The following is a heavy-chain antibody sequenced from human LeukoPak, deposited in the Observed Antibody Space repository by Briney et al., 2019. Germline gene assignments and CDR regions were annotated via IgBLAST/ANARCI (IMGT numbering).Heavy chain of an antibody. CDR2: FDPEDGET. CDR3: ATALWQQLLFDY. J-gene: IGHJ4*02. CDR1: GYTLTELS. Sequence: ASVKVSCKVSGYTLTELSMHWVRQAPGKGLEWMGGFDPEDGETIYAQKFQGRVTMTEDTSTDTAYMELSSLRSEDTAVYYCATALWQQLLFDYWGQGTLVTVSS. V-gene: IGHV1-24*01. D-gene: IGHD6-13*01.